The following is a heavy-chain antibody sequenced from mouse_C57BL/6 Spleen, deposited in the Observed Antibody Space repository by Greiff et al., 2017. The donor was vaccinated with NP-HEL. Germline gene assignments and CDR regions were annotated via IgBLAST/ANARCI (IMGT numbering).Heavy chain of an antibody. Sequence: EVKVVESGGGLVKPGGSLKLSCAASGFTFSDYGMHWVRQAPEKGLEWVAYISSGSSTIYYADTVKGRFTISRDHAKNTLFLQMTILRSEDTAMYYCAKYDYDEGMDYWGQGTSVTVSS. D-gene: IGHD2-4*01. CDR3: AKYDYDEGMDY. CDR1: GFTFSDYG. J-gene: IGHJ4*01. CDR2: ISSGSSTI. V-gene: IGHV5-17*01.